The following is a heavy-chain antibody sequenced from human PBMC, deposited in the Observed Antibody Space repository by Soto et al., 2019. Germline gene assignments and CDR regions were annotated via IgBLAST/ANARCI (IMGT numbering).Heavy chain of an antibody. J-gene: IGHJ6*02. CDR2: INHSGST. V-gene: IGHV4-34*01. CDR1: GGSFSGYY. D-gene: IGHD2-2*01. Sequence: SETLSLTCAVYGGSFSGYYWSWIRQPPGKGLEWIGEINHSGSTNYNPSLKSRVTISVDTSRNQFSLKLSSVTAADTAVYYCARYYEYCSSTSCYGRNRNGYYGMDVWGQGTTVTVSS. CDR3: ARYYEYCSSTSCYGRNRNGYYGMDV.